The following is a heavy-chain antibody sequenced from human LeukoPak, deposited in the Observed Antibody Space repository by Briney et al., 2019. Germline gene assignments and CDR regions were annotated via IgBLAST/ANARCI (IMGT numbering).Heavy chain of an antibody. D-gene: IGHD1-14*01. J-gene: IGHJ4*02. V-gene: IGHV3-74*01. CDR3: VRKFATGD. Sequence: GGSLRLSCAASGFTFSSHLMHWVCQAQGTGLVWVSSVKSDGTATNYADSVKGRFTISRDNAKNTLYLQMNSLGVEDTAVYYCVRKFATGDWGQGTLVTVSS. CDR1: GFTFSSHL. CDR2: VKSDGTAT.